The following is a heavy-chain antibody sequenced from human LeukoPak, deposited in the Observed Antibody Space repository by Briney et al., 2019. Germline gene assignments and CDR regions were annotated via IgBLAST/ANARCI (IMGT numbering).Heavy chain of an antibody. CDR3: ARLLGATTGDYWYFDL. D-gene: IGHD1-26*01. CDR1: GGSISSYY. CDR2: IYYSGTT. Sequence: SETLSLACTVSGGSISSYYSSWIRQPPGKGLDWIGYIYYSGTTNYNPSLKSRVTLSVDTSKNQFSLKLSSVTAADTAVYYCARLLGATTGDYWYFDLWGRGTLVTVSS. V-gene: IGHV4-59*01. J-gene: IGHJ2*01.